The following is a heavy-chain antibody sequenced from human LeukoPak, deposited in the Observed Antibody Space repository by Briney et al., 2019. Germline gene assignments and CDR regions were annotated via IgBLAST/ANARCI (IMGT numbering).Heavy chain of an antibody. CDR1: GYSISSGYY. V-gene: IGHV4-38-2*02. CDR3: ARDDFWSSALGYMDV. J-gene: IGHJ6*03. D-gene: IGHD3-3*01. CDR2: IYHSGST. Sequence: PSETLSLTCTVSGYSISSGYYWGWIRQPPGKGLEWIGSIYHSGSTHYNPSLKSRVTISVDTSKNQFSLKLSSVTAADTAVYYCARDDFWSSALGYMDVWGKGTTVTVSS.